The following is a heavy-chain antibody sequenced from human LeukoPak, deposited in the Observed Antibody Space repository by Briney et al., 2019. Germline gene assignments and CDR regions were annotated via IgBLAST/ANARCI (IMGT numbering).Heavy chain of an antibody. D-gene: IGHD1-26*01. CDR1: GGSINSSNW. CDR2: IYHSGST. J-gene: IGHJ4*02. V-gene: IGHV4-4*02. Sequence: SETLSFTCAVSGGSINSSNWWSWVRQPPGKGLEWIGEIYHSGSTKCNPSLKSRVTISVDKSKNQFSLKLNSVTAADTAVYYCAREVGRGLFDYWGQGTLVTVSS. CDR3: AREVGRGLFDY.